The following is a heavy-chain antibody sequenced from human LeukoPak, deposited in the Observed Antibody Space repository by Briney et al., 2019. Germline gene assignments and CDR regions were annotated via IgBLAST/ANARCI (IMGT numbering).Heavy chain of an antibody. D-gene: IGHD3-22*01. V-gene: IGHV3-23*01. CDR1: GFTFSSHG. CDR2: ISGSGGNT. J-gene: IGHJ4*02. CDR3: ARDYDSSGYYAFDY. Sequence: GGSLRLSCAASGFTFSSHGMNWVRQAPGKGLEWVSGISGSGGNTYYADSVEGRFTISRDNSKSTLYLQMNSLRSEDTAVYYCARDYDSSGYYAFDYWGQGTLVTVSS.